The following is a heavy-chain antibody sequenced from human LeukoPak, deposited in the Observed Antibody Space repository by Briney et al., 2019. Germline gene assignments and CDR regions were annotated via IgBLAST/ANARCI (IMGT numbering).Heavy chain of an antibody. V-gene: IGHV1-18*01. Sequence: ASVKVSCKASGYTFTSYGISWVRQAPGQGLEWMGWISAYNGNTNYAQKLQGRVTMTTDTSTSTAYMELRSLRSDDTAMYYCARDQGGYSQYASPEFSNNMDVWGKGTTVTVS. D-gene: IGHD5-18*01. CDR3: ARDQGGYSQYASPEFSNNMDV. CDR2: ISAYNGNT. J-gene: IGHJ6*03. CDR1: GYTFTSYG.